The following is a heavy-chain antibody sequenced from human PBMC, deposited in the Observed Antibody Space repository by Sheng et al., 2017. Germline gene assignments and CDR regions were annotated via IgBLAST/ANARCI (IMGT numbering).Heavy chain of an antibody. CDR2: RIIVGAP. V-gene: IGHV4-4*02. Sequence: QVQLQESGPGLVKPSGTLSLTCAVSGGSISSSNWWSWVRQPPGKGLEWDWGNRIIVGAPTTTRPSTSRVTISVDKSKNQFSLKLSSVTAADTAVYYCARESKDTWAIDYWGQGTLVTVSS. CDR3: ARESKDTWAIDY. CDR1: GGSISSSNW. D-gene: IGHD5-18*01. J-gene: IGHJ4*02.